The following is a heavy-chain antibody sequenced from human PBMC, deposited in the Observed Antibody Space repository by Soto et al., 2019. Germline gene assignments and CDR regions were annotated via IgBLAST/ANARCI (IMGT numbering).Heavy chain of an antibody. CDR1: GFTFSDYY. J-gene: IGHJ4*02. CDR3: AGQYSSSSVEF. D-gene: IGHD6-6*01. CDR2: ISSGAITI. Sequence: GGSLRLSCAASGFTFSDYYMNWIRQAPGKGLEWVSYISSGAITIYYADSVKGRFTISRDNAKDSLYLQMNSLRAEDTAVYYCAGQYSSSSVEFWGQGTLVTVSS. V-gene: IGHV3-11*01.